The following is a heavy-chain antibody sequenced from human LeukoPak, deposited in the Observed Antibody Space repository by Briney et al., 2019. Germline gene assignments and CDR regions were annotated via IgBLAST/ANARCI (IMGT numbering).Heavy chain of an antibody. D-gene: IGHD3-22*01. V-gene: IGHV1-18*01. CDR3: ARVDYYDSSGYRPLADY. CDR2: ISAYNGNT. CDR1: GYTFTSYG. Sequence: ASVKVSCKASGYTFTSYGISWVRQAPGQGLEWMGWISAYNGNTNYAQKLQGRVTMTTDTSTSTAYMELRSLRSDDTAVYYRARVDYYDSSGYRPLADYWGQGTLVTVSS. J-gene: IGHJ4*02.